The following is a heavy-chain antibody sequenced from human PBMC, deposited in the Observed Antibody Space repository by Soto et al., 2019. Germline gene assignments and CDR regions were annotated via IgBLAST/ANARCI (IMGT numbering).Heavy chain of an antibody. V-gene: IGHV4-34*01. D-gene: IGHD5-12*01. J-gene: IGHJ4*02. CDR2: VKDGGHT. CDR1: GGSLSGYY. CDR3: ARGRGGGVATH. Sequence: QVQLQQWGAGLLKPSETLSLNCAVTGGSLSGYYWSWIRQPPGKGLEWIGEVKDGGHTNYSPSLRGRVTISSDTSNNPFSLRLSSVTAADTGVYYGARGRGGGVATHWDQGSLVTVSS.